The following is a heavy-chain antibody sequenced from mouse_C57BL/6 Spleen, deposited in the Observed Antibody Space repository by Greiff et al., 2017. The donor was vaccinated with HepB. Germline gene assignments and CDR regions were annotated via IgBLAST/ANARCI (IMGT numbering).Heavy chain of an antibody. V-gene: IGHV1-15*01. J-gene: IGHJ1*03. CDR1: GYTFTDYE. D-gene: IGHD2-5*01. CDR2: IDPETGGT. CDR3: TRRDSNVWWYFDV. Sequence: QVQLKQSGAELVRPGASVTLSCKASGYTFTDYEMHWVKQTPVHGLEWIGAIDPETGGTAYNQKFKGKAILTADKSSSTAYMELRSLTSEDSAVYYCTRRDSNVWWYFDVWGTGTTVTVSS.